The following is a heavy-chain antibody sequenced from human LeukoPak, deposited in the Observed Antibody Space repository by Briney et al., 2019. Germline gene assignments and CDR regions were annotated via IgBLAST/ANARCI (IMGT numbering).Heavy chain of an antibody. V-gene: IGHV3-23*01. J-gene: IGHJ4*02. CDR3: AKGSWVSNADAVL. CDR2: LRGDGET. D-gene: IGHD6-19*01. Sequence: GRSLRLSRTASVFPFRVYAMSCVREAPARGREWVSSLRGDGETFYADSVKGRFTLSRDESRNTVFLQLNSLRVEDTAVYFCAKGSWVSNADAVLWGQGTLVTVSS. CDR1: VFPFRVYA.